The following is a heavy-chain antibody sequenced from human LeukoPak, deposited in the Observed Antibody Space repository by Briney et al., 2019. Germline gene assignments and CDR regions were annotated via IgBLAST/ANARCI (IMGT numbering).Heavy chain of an antibody. CDR3: ATDSTMVRGEEY. V-gene: IGHV3-30*02. Sequence: GGSLRLSCAASGFTFSSYGMHWVRQAPGKGLEWVAFIRYDGSNKYYADSVKGRFTISRDNAKNSLYLQMNSLRAEDTAVYYCATDSTMVRGEEYWGQGTLVTVSS. CDR2: IRYDGSNK. D-gene: IGHD3-10*01. J-gene: IGHJ4*02. CDR1: GFTFSSYG.